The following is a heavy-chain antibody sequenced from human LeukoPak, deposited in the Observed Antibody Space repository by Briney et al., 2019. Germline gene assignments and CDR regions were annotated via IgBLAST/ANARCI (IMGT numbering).Heavy chain of an antibody. CDR1: GFTFSSYG. CDR2: IRNDGGNK. CDR3: AKESAYTSPRNYYFDY. V-gene: IGHV3-30*02. Sequence: GGSLRLSGAASGFTFSSYGMHWVRQAPGKGLEWVSFIRNDGGNKYYADSVKGRFAISRDNSKDTVNLQMNNLRADDAAVYYCAKESAYTSPRNYYFDYWGQGALVTVSS. J-gene: IGHJ4*02. D-gene: IGHD5-18*01.